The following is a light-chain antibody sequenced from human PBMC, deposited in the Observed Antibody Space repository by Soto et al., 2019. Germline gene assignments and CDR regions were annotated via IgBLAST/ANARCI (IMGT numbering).Light chain of an antibody. CDR1: QSVSSS. V-gene: IGKV3-15*01. CDR2: GAS. Sequence: EIVMTQSPATLYVSPGERATLSCRASQSVSSSLAWYQHKPGQAPRLLIYGASNRATRIPARFSGSGSGTEFSLTISSLQSEDLAVYYCQQYKNWLTWTFGQGTKVEI. J-gene: IGKJ1*01. CDR3: QQYKNWLTWT.